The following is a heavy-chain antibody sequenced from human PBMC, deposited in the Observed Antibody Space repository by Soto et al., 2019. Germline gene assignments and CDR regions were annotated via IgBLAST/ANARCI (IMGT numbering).Heavy chain of an antibody. J-gene: IGHJ5*02. CDR1: GGSISSSNW. V-gene: IGHV4-4*02. Sequence: SETLSLTCAVSGGSISSSNWWSWVRQPPGKGLEWIGEIYHSGSTNYNPSLKSRVTISVDKSKNQFSLKLSSVTAADTAVYYCARVYSSSWYNWFGPWGQGTLVTVS. D-gene: IGHD6-13*01. CDR3: ARVYSSSWYNWFGP. CDR2: IYHSGST.